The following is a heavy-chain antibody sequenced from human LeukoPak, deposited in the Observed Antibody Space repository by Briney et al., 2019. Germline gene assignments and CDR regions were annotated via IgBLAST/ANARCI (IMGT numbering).Heavy chain of an antibody. V-gene: IGHV4-61*01. CDR3: ARLVGARHVDY. Sequence: SQTLSLTCTVSGDSISSGSYHWSWIRQPPGKGLEWIGYIYYSGSTNYNPSLKSRVTISVDTSKNQFSLKLSSVTAADTAVYYCARLVGARHVDYWGQGTLVTVSS. D-gene: IGHD1-26*01. J-gene: IGHJ4*02. CDR2: IYYSGST. CDR1: GDSISSGSYH.